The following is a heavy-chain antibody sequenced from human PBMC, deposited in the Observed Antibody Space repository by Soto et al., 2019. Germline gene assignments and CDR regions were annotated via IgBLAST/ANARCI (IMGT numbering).Heavy chain of an antibody. D-gene: IGHD4-17*01. V-gene: IGHV3-30*18. Sequence: QVQLVESGGGVVQPGRSLRLSCAASGFTFSGHGMHWVRQAPGKGLEWVATVSFDGSNEFYTDSMKGRFTISRDNSKNTLYLQMNSLRPEDTAVYYCAKGTGYGDYASHYWGQGTLVTVSS. J-gene: IGHJ4*02. CDR3: AKGTGYGDYASHY. CDR1: GFTFSGHG. CDR2: VSFDGSNE.